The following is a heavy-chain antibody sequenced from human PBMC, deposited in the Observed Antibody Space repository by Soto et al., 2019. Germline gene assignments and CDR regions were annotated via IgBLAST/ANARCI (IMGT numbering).Heavy chain of an antibody. D-gene: IGHD5-18*01. CDR2: IRSKAYGGTT. Sequence: GGSLRLSCTASGFTFGDYAMSWFRQAPGKGLEWVGFIRSKAYGGTTEYAASVKGRFTISRDDSKSIAYLQMNSLKTEDTAVYYCTRPKIQLILEWLENYFDYWGQGTLVTVSS. V-gene: IGHV3-49*03. J-gene: IGHJ4*02. CDR1: GFTFGDYA. CDR3: TRPKIQLILEWLENYFDY.